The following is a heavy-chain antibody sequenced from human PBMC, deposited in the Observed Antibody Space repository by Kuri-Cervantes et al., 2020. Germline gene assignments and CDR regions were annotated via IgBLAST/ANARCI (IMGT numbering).Heavy chain of an antibody. CDR1: GGSFSGYY. J-gene: IGHJ4*02. Sequence: GSLRLSCAVYGGSFSGYYWSWIRQPPGKGLEWIGEINHSGTTNYNPSLKSRVTISLDKSKRQFSLSLSSVTAADTAVYYCARETDHYDNSGKGYFDFWGQGTLVTVSS. CDR2: INHSGTT. V-gene: IGHV4-34*01. D-gene: IGHD3-22*01. CDR3: ARETDHYDNSGKGYFDF.